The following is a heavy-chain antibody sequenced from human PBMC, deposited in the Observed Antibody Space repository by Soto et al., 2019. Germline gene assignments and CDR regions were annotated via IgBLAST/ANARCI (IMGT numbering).Heavy chain of an antibody. CDR1: GGTFSSYA. D-gene: IGHD2-21*02. Sequence: SVKVSCKASGGTFSSYAISWVRQAPGQGLEWMGGIIPIFGTANYAQKFQGRVTITADESTSTAYMELSSLRSEDTAVYYCASRAYCGGDCYADFDYWGQGTLVTVSS. CDR2: IIPIFGTA. V-gene: IGHV1-69*13. CDR3: ASRAYCGGDCYADFDY. J-gene: IGHJ4*02.